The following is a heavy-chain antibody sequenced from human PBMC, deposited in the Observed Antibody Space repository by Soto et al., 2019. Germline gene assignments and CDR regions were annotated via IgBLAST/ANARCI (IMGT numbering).Heavy chain of an antibody. CDR3: ARHERPLTWSDP. V-gene: IGHV4-59*08. Sequence: SETLSLTCTVSGGSISSSYWSWIRQPPGKGLEWIGYIYYSGSATCNPSLRSRVSISVDTSKNQFSLKLTSVTAADTAVYYCARHERPLTWSDPWGQGTLVTVAS. J-gene: IGHJ5*02. CDR1: GGSISSSY. CDR2: IYYSGSA.